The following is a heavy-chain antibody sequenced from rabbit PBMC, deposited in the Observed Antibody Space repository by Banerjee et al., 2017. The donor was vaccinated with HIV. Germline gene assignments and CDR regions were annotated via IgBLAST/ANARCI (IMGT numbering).Heavy chain of an antibody. J-gene: IGHJ4*01. Sequence: QEQLEESGGDLVKPEGSLTLTCTASGFSFNNKYVMCWVRQAPGKGLEWIACIYTGSSGTTYYASWAKGRFTISKTSSTTVTLQMTSLTAADTATYFCARDTDTSGGYVWDLWGQGTLVTVS. CDR3: ARDTDTSGGYVWDL. D-gene: IGHD1-1*01. CDR2: IYTGSSGTT. CDR1: GFSFNNKYV. V-gene: IGHV1S45*01.